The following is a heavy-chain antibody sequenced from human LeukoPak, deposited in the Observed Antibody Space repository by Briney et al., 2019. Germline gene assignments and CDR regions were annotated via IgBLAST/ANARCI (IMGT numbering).Heavy chain of an antibody. V-gene: IGHV3-30*18. D-gene: IGHD5-18*01. CDR2: ISYDGSNK. CDR1: GFTLSSYG. Sequence: GGSLRLSCAASGFTLSSYGMHWVRQAPGKGLEWVAVISYDGSNKYYADSVKGRFTISRDNSKNTLYLQMNSLRAEDTAVYYCAKGGYSYGFGLIDYWGQGTLVTVSS. J-gene: IGHJ4*02. CDR3: AKGGYSYGFGLIDY.